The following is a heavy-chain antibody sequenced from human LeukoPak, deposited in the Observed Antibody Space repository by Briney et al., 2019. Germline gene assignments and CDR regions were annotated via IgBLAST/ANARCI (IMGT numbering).Heavy chain of an antibody. CDR3: ARETILGIGLSD. CDR1: GFTLSSHW. V-gene: IGHV3-74*01. CDR2: LDRDGNSI. J-gene: IGHJ4*02. Sequence: GGSLRLSCTASGFTLSSHWMDWVSQAPGKGLEWVSRLDRDGNSISYADSVKGRFTISRDNAKNTLYLQMNSLRAEHTHVYYCARETILGIGLSDWGQGTLVTASS. D-gene: IGHD3-3*01.